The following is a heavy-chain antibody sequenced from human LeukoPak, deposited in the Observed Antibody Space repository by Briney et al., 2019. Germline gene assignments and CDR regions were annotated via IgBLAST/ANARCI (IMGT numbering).Heavy chain of an antibody. J-gene: IGHJ6*02. CDR1: GYSFTSYW. V-gene: IGHV5-51*01. CDR3: ARQGSVLTDYYYGMDV. Sequence: GESLKISCKGSGYSFTSYWNGWVRQMPGKGLGWMGIIYPGDPDTRYSPSFQGQVTISADKSISTAYLQWSSLKASDTAMYYCARQGSVLTDYYYGMDVWGQGTTVTVSS. D-gene: IGHD2-21*02. CDR2: IYPGDPDT.